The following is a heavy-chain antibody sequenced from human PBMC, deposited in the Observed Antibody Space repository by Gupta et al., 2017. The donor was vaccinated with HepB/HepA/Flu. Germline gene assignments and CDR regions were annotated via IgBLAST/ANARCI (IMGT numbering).Heavy chain of an antibody. D-gene: IGHD6-13*01. V-gene: IGHV3-33*01. CDR1: GFIFSHYG. Sequence: QLVESGGGVVEPGRSLRLSCVASGFIFSHYGMHWVRQAPGKGLGWVAVIWYDGSNKEYGDSVKGRFTISRDNSKNTLYLQMNSLRVEDMGVYFCARDRLAVAGLSWFDPWGQGTLVTVSS. CDR3: ARDRLAVAGLSWFDP. CDR2: IWYDGSNK. J-gene: IGHJ5*02.